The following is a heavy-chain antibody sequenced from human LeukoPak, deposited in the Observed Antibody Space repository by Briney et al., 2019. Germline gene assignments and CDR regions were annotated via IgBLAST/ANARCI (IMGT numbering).Heavy chain of an antibody. D-gene: IGHD5-18*01. CDR1: GFAFSNYA. CDR2: ISYHGSDK. J-gene: IGHJ4*02. V-gene: IGHV3-30*01. CDR3: AKRVERYGYTYEDYFDY. Sequence: GGSLRLPCTASGFAFSNYAMHWVRQAPGKGLEWLAFISYHGSDKHYADSVQGRFTISRDSSAVYLQMNNLRPEDTAVYYCAKRVERYGYTYEDYFDYWGQGTLVTVSS.